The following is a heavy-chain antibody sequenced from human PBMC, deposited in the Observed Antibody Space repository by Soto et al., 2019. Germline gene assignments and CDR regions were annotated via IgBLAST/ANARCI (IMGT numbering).Heavy chain of an antibody. CDR2: ISYDGSNK. J-gene: IGHJ3*02. Sequence: GGSLRLSCAASGFTFSSYGMHWVRQAPGKGLEWVAVISYDGSNKYYADSVKGRFTISRDNSKNTLYLQMNSLRAEDTAVYYCAKERAPSRIAVADDAFDIWGQGTMVTVSS. CDR3: AKERAPSRIAVADDAFDI. D-gene: IGHD6-19*01. V-gene: IGHV3-30*18. CDR1: GFTFSSYG.